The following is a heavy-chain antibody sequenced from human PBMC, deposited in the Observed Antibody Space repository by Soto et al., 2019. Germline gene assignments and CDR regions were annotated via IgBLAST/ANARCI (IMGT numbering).Heavy chain of an antibody. CDR3: ARVGYSYGFRYYYGMDV. Sequence: GASVKVSCKASGGTFSSYAISWVRQAPGQGLEWMGGIIPIFGTANYAQKFQGRVTITADESTSTAYMELSSLRSEDTAVYYCARVGYSYGFRYYYGMDVCGQGTPVTVSS. J-gene: IGHJ6*02. CDR2: IIPIFGTA. D-gene: IGHD5-18*01. CDR1: GGTFSSYA. V-gene: IGHV1-69*13.